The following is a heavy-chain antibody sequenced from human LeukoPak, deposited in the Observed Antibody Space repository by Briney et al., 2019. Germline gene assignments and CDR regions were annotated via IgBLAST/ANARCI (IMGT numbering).Heavy chain of an antibody. CDR1: GFTFSSYG. CDR2: ISYDGSNK. J-gene: IGHJ4*02. Sequence: GGSLRLSCAASGFTFSSYGMHWVRQAPGKGLEWLTVISYDGSNKYYADSVKGRFTISRDNSKNTLYLQVNSLRAEDTAVYYCAKDRESRYCSAGSCYSGIDYWGQGTLVTVSS. V-gene: IGHV3-30*18. CDR3: AKDRESRYCSAGSCYSGIDY. D-gene: IGHD2-15*01.